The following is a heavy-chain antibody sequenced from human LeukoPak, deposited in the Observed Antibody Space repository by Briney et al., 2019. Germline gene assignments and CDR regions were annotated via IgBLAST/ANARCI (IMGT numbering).Heavy chain of an antibody. CDR2: INPDGGST. CDR1: GYTFTSYW. V-gene: IGHV1-46*01. Sequence: ASVKVSCKASGYTFTSYWIQWVRQAPEQGLEWMGLINPDGGSTAYAHRFQGRVTMTRDASTSTVCMDLSSLRSEDTAVYYCARAPRNSSTMLDYWGQGTLVTVSS. J-gene: IGHJ4*02. CDR3: ARAPRNSSTMLDY. D-gene: IGHD6-13*01.